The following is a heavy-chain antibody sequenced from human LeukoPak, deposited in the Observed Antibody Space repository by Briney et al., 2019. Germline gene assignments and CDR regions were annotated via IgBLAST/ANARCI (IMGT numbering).Heavy chain of an antibody. Sequence: PGRSPRLSCAASGFTFSSYAMHWVRQAPGKGLEWVAVISYDGSNKYYADSVKGRFTISRDNSKNTLYLQMNSLRAEDTAVYYCAKRTRYYYDSSGGDYWGQGTLVTVSS. CDR2: ISYDGSNK. J-gene: IGHJ4*02. V-gene: IGHV3-30*04. CDR1: GFTFSSYA. CDR3: AKRTRYYYDSSGGDY. D-gene: IGHD3-22*01.